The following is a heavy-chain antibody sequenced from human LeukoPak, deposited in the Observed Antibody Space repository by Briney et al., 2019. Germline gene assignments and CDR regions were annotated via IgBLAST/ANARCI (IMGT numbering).Heavy chain of an antibody. V-gene: IGHV4-59*01. CDR3: ARGMGGGSWYDY. Sequence: PSETLSLTCTVSGGSISSYYWSWIRQPPGKGLEWIGYIYYSGSTNYNPSLKSRVTISVDTSKNQFSLKLSSVTAADTAVYYCARGMGGGSWYDYWGQGTLVTVSS. J-gene: IGHJ4*02. D-gene: IGHD6-13*01. CDR1: GGSISSYY. CDR2: IYYSGST.